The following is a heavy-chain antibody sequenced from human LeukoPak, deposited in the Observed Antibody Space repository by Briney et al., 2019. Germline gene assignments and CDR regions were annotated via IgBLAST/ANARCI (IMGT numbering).Heavy chain of an antibody. D-gene: IGHD3-16*01. CDR1: GFIFRNYW. CDR2: IQQDGSEK. Sequence: GGSLRLSCAASGFIFRNYWMSWVRQAPGEGLGWVANIQQDGSEKSYVDSVKGRFTISRDNARSSLYLQMDSLRAEDTALYYCAGSWGYRALDIWGQGTMVTVSS. J-gene: IGHJ3*02. CDR3: AGSWGYRALDI. V-gene: IGHV3-7*01.